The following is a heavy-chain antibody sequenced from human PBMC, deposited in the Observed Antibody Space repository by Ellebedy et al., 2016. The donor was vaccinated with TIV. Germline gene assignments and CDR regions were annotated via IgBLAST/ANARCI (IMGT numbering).Heavy chain of an antibody. Sequence: PGGSLRLSCAASGFTFNNYVMSWVRQPPGKGLECVSAISGSDYDTHYADSVNSRFTISRDNSKYTLYLQMHSLRAEDTDVYYCAKDVKVGVTPHLDYWGQGTLVTVSS. CDR3: AKDVKVGVTPHLDY. CDR2: ISGSDYDT. V-gene: IGHV3-23*01. J-gene: IGHJ4*02. D-gene: IGHD1-26*01. CDR1: GFTFNNYV.